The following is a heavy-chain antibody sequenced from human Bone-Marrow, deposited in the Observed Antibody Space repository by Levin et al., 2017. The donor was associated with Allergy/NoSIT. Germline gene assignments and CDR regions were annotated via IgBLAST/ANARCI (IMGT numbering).Heavy chain of an antibody. D-gene: IGHD4-11*01. CDR3: VRTQTTLNYYGMDV. CDR2: IKIDGSEK. J-gene: IGHJ6*02. CDR1: AFTFSNYW. Sequence: GGSLRLSCAASAFTFSNYWMSWVRQAPGKGLEWVANIKIDGSEKYYVDSVKGRFTISRDNSKNSLYLQMNTLRAEDTAVYYCVRTQTTLNYYGMDVWGQGTTVIVSS. V-gene: IGHV3-7*01.